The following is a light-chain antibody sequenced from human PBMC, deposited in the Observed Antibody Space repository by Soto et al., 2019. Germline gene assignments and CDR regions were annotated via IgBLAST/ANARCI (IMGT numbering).Light chain of an antibody. V-gene: IGKV3-15*01. CDR3: QQYGSSGT. Sequence: DIVMTQSPATLSVSPGERATLSCRASQSIRTNLAWYQQKPGQSPRLLIYGASTRATGIPARFSGSGSGTDFTLTISRLEPEDFAVYYCQQYGSSGTFGQGTKVDIK. CDR2: GAS. J-gene: IGKJ1*01. CDR1: QSIRTN.